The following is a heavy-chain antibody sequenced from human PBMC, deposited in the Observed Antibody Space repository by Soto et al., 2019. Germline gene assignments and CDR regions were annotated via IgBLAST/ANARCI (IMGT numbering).Heavy chain of an antibody. Sequence: EVQLVESGGGLVQPGGSLRLSCAASGFTFSTYWMLWVRQAPGKGLVWVSRINNDGTGTYYADSVKGRFTISRDNAKNTLYLQMHSLRAEDTAVYYCARGPPENSYVEYWGQGTLVTVSS. CDR2: INNDGTGT. D-gene: IGHD3-16*01. V-gene: IGHV3-74*01. CDR3: ARGPPENSYVEY. J-gene: IGHJ4*02. CDR1: GFTFSTYW.